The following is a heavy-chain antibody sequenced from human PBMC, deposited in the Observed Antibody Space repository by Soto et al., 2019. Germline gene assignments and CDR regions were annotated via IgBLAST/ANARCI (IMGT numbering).Heavy chain of an antibody. CDR3: ARFHYYYYMDV. V-gene: IGHV1-8*01. CDR1: GYAYTSCD. Sequence: SVEVCCKASGYAYTSCDMNWVRQATGQGLEWMGWMNPNSGNTGYAQKFQGRVTMTRNTSISTAYMELSSLRSEDTAVYYCARFHYYYYMDVWGKGTTVTVSS. J-gene: IGHJ6*03. CDR2: MNPNSGNT.